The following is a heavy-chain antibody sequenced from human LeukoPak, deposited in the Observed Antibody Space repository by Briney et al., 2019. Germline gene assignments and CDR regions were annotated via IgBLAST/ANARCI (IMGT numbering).Heavy chain of an antibody. D-gene: IGHD2-21*02. Sequence: ASVKVSCKASGYTFTNYGISWVRQAPRQGLEWMGWISAYSGYTHYAQKIQGRVTVTTEASTSTAYMELRSLTSYDTAVYYCARDAVSPTTAGGIDYWGQGTLVTVSS. V-gene: IGHV1-18*01. CDR3: ARDAVSPTTAGGIDY. CDR1: GYTFTNYG. CDR2: ISAYSGYT. J-gene: IGHJ4*02.